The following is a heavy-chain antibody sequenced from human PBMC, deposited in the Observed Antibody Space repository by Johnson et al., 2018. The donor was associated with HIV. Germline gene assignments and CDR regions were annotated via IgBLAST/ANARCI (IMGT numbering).Heavy chain of an antibody. D-gene: IGHD3-9*01. J-gene: IGHJ3*02. CDR3: TPLMDAFDI. Sequence: DYAAPVKGRFTISRDDSKNTLYLQMNSLKTEDTAVYYCTPLMDAFDIWGQGTMVTVSS. V-gene: IGHV3-15*01.